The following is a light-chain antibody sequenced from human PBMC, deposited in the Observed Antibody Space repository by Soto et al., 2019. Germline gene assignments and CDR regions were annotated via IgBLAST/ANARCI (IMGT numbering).Light chain of an antibody. CDR1: QSISSW. Sequence: DIQMTQSPSTLSASVGDRVTITCRASQSISSWLAWYQQKPGKAPKLLIHEASRLESGVPSMFSGSKSGTEFTLTMSGLQAEDFATYYCQQDTNFPITFGGGTKVEIK. J-gene: IGKJ4*01. V-gene: IGKV1-5*01. CDR2: EAS. CDR3: QQDTNFPIT.